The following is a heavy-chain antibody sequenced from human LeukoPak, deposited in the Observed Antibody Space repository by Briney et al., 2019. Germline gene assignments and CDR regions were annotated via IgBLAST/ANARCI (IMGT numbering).Heavy chain of an antibody. V-gene: IGHV3-53*04. D-gene: IGHD2-21*02. J-gene: IGHJ4*02. CDR3: ATGIVVVTGGLDY. Sequence: PGGSLTLSCAASGFTVSSTYMSWVRQAPGKGREWASNIYTDGSIYYADSVKGRFTISRHSSKNTLYLQMNSLRAEDTALYYCATGIVVVTGGLDYWGQGTLVTVSS. CDR2: IYTDGSI. CDR1: GFTVSSTY.